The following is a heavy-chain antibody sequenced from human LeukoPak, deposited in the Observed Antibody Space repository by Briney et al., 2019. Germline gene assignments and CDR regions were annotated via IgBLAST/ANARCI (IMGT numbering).Heavy chain of an antibody. CDR1: GDNVSNNSVT. CDR3: AGDRGVGAAVFFDY. Sequence: SQTLSLTCAISGDNVSNNSVTWNWIGQSPSRGLEWLGRTYYRSKWYYDYGESVKSRMTIIPDTSKNQVSLQLNSVTPDDTALYYCAGDRGVGAAVFFDYWGLGTLVTVSS. J-gene: IGHJ4*02. D-gene: IGHD6-13*01. V-gene: IGHV6-1*01. CDR2: TYYRSKWYY.